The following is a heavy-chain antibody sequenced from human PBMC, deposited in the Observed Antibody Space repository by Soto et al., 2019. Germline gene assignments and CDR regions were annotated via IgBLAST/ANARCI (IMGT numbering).Heavy chain of an antibody. CDR2: ISYDGGNK. J-gene: IGHJ6*02. Sequence: QVQVVESGGGVVQPGRSLRLSCAASGFMFSSYGMHWVRQAPGKGLEWVALISYDGGNKYYADSVKGRFTISRDNSKSTLYLQMNNLSTEDTAAYYCAKVLTGYGSHFYYYYYGMDVWGQGTTVTVSS. CDR1: GFMFSSYG. V-gene: IGHV3-30*18. CDR3: AKVLTGYGSHFYYYYYGMDV. D-gene: IGHD3-9*01.